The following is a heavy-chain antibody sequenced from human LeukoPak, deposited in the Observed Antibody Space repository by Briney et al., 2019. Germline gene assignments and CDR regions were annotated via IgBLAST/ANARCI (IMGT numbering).Heavy chain of an antibody. V-gene: IGHV1-46*01. CDR2: INPSGGST. D-gene: IGHD3-10*01. J-gene: IGHJ4*02. CDR3: VRDLHIDGRPEGRDY. CDR1: GYTFTNYY. Sequence: ASVKVSCKASGYTFTNYYMHWVRQAPGQGLEWMGIINPSGGSTTYAQKFQGRVTMTRDTSTSTVYMELSGLRSEDTAVYYCVRDLHIDGRPEGRDYWGQGTLVTVSS.